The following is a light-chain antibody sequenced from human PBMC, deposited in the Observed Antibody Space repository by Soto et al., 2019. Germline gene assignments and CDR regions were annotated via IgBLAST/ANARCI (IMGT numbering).Light chain of an antibody. CDR1: QSVSTN. V-gene: IGKV3-15*01. J-gene: IGKJ1*01. Sequence: VVLTQSPGTLSLSPWERATLSCRASQSVSTNLAWYQQKPGQAPKLLIYGASTRATGVPDRFSGSGSGTEFTLTISSLQSEDLTVYYCQQYNKWPRTFGQGTKVDIK. CDR2: GAS. CDR3: QQYNKWPRT.